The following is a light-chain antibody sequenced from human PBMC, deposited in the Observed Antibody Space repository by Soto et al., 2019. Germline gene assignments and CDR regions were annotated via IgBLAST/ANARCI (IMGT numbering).Light chain of an antibody. CDR3: QHSYSTPPT. CDR2: TSS. J-gene: IGKJ1*01. CDR1: QSSGRN. V-gene: IGKV1-39*01. Sequence: DIQMTQSPASLSASVGDRVTISCRASQSSGRNLNWYQQKPGKAPKLLIFTSSSLQSGVPSRFSGSGSGTDFIFTISNLQPEDFATYFCQHSYSTPPTFGQGTKVEIK.